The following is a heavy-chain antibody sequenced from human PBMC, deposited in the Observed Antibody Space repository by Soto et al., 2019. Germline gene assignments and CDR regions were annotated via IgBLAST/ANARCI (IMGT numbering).Heavy chain of an antibody. D-gene: IGHD3-3*01. V-gene: IGHV4-34*01. Sequence: SETLSLTCAVYGGSFSGYYWSWIRQPPGKGLEWIGEINHSGSTNYNPSLKSRVTISVDTSKNQFSLKLSSVTAADTAVYYCARSITIFGVADNWFDPWGQGTVVT. CDR3: ARSITIFGVADNWFDP. J-gene: IGHJ5*02. CDR2: INHSGST. CDR1: GGSFSGYY.